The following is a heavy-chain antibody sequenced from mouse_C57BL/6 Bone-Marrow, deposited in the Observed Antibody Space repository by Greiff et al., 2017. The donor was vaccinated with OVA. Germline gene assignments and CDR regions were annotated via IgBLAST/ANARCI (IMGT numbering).Heavy chain of an antibody. CDR1: GYTFTDYY. D-gene: IGHD2-3*01. CDR3: ARWVYDGYYVAMDY. V-gene: IGHV1-18*01. CDR2: INPNNGGT. J-gene: IGHJ4*01. Sequence: VQLQQSGPELVKPGASVKIPCKASGYTFTDYYMDWVKQSHGKSLEWIGDINPNNGGTIYNQKFKGKATLTVDKSSSTAYMELRSLTSEDTAVYYCARWVYDGYYVAMDYWGQGTSVTVSS.